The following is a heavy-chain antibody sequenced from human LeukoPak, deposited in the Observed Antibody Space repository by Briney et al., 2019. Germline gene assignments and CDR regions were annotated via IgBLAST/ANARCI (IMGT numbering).Heavy chain of an antibody. J-gene: IGHJ4*02. V-gene: IGHV3-20*04. Sequence: GSLRLSCAASGFTFDDYGMSWVRQAPGKGLEWVSGINWNGDSTGYADSVKGRFTISRDNAKNSLYLQMNSLRAEDTAVYYCATDRGYSSFDYWGQGTLVTVSS. CDR2: INWNGDST. CDR3: ATDRGYSSFDY. CDR1: GFTFDDYG. D-gene: IGHD3-22*01.